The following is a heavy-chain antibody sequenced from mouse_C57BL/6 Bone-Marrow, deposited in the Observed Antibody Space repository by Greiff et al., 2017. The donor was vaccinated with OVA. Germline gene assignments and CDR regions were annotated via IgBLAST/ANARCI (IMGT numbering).Heavy chain of an antibody. V-gene: IGHV1-64*01. CDR2: IHPNSGST. Sequence: QVQLQQPGAELVKPGASVKLSCKASGYTFTSYWMHWVKQRPGQGLEWIGMIHPNSGSTNYNEKFKSKATLTVDKSSSTAYMHLSSLTSEDSAVYYCARRTVYYFDYWGQGTTLTVSS. D-gene: IGHD4-1*01. J-gene: IGHJ2*01. CDR3: ARRTVYYFDY. CDR1: GYTFTSYW.